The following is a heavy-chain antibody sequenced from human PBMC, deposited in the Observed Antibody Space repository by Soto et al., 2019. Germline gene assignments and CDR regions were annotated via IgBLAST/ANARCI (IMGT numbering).Heavy chain of an antibody. CDR2: INPSGSST. CDR3: ARDLTAADY. J-gene: IGHJ4*02. D-gene: IGHD2-21*02. CDR1: GYTFTSYY. Sequence: QVQLMQSGAEVKKPGASVTISCKASGYTFTSYYIHWVRQAPRQGLEWMAIINPSGSSTNYAQKFQGRVTVTRDTSTSTVNMELSSLSSEDTAVYYCARDLTAADYWGQGTLVTVSS. V-gene: IGHV1-46*01.